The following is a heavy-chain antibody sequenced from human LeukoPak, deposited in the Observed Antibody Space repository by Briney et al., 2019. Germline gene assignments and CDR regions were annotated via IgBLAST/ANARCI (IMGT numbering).Heavy chain of an antibody. CDR1: GYSFTSYW. CDR2: IYPGDSDT. V-gene: IGHV5-51*01. D-gene: IGHD2-2*01. J-gene: IGHJ5*02. Sequence: GESLKISCKGSGYSFTSYWIGWVRQMPGKGLEWMGIIYPGDSDTRYSPSFQGQVTISADKSISTAYLQWSSLKPSDTAMYYCARRLSCSSTSCIDNWFDPWGQGTLVTVSS. CDR3: ARRLSCSSTSCIDNWFDP.